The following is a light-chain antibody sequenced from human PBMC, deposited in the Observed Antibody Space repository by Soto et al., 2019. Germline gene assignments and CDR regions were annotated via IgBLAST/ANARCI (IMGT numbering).Light chain of an antibody. Sequence: QSVLTQPPSVSAAPGQKVTISCSGSSSNIGNKYVSWYQHLPGTAPKLLIFDHNKRPSGIPDRFSGSKSGTSATLGITGLQTGDEADYYCGTSDSSLGRVFGTGTKVTVL. CDR2: DHN. CDR1: SSNIGNKY. V-gene: IGLV1-51*01. CDR3: GTSDSSLGRV. J-gene: IGLJ1*01.